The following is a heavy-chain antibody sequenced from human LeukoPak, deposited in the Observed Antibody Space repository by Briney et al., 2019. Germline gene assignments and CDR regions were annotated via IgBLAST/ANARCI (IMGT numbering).Heavy chain of an antibody. V-gene: IGHV4-34*01. CDR2: INHSGST. CDR3: AREQVMTYYDFWSGYSNWFDP. CDR1: GGSFSGYY. Sequence: SETLSLTCAVYGGSFSGYYWSWIRQPPGKGLEWIGEINHSGSTNYNPSLKSRVTISVDTSKNQFSLKLSSVTAADTAVYYCAREQVMTYYDFWSGYSNWFDPWGQGTLVTVSS. J-gene: IGHJ5*02. D-gene: IGHD3-3*01.